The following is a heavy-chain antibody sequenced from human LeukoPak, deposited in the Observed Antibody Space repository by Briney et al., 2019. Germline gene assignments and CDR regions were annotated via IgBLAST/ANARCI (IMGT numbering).Heavy chain of an antibody. Sequence: AASVKVSCKASGGTFSSYVISWVRQAPGQGLEWMGRIIPIFGIANYAQKFQGRVTITADKSTSTAYMELSSLRSEDTAVYYCARTGTYCSGGSCYWGYYYYGMDVWGQGTTVTVSS. J-gene: IGHJ6*02. CDR2: IIPIFGIA. CDR1: GGTFSSYV. CDR3: ARTGTYCSGGSCYWGYYYYGMDV. V-gene: IGHV1-69*04. D-gene: IGHD2-15*01.